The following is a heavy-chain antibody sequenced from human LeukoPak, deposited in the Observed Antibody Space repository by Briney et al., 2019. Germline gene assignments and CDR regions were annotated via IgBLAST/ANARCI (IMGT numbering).Heavy chain of an antibody. CDR2: MNPNSGNT. CDR1: GYTFTSYD. CDR3: ARGDAYCGGDCYSNYYYYYMDV. V-gene: IGHV1-8*03. J-gene: IGHJ6*03. D-gene: IGHD2-21*01. Sequence: ASVKVSCKASGYTFTSYDINWVRQATGQGLEWMGWMNPNSGNTGYAQKFQGRVTITRNTSISTAYMELSSLRSEDTAVYYCARGDAYCGGDCYSNYYYYYMDVWGKGPRSPSP.